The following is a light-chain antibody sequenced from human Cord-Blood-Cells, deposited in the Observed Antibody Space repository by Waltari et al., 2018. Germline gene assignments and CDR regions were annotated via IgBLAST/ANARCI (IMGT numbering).Light chain of an antibody. V-gene: IGLV2-23*01. J-gene: IGLJ3*02. CDR1: SSDVGSYNL. CDR2: EGS. CDR3: CSYAGSSTWV. Sequence: QSALTQPASVSGSPGQSITISCTGTSSDVGSYNLVSWYQQHPGKAPKLMIYEGSKRPSGVSNRFSGSKSGHTASLTISGLQAEDEADYYCCSYAGSSTWVFGGGTKLTVI.